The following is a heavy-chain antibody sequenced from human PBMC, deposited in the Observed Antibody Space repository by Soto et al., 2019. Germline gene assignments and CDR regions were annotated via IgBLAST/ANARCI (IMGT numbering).Heavy chain of an antibody. CDR2: ILNSGST. D-gene: IGHD2-2*01. CDR3: ARQRITPAKYFFAY. CDR1: GGSSSSGSYC. Sequence: SVPLSLTCTVSGGSSSSGSYCWTWIRQPPGKALEWIGYILNSGSTNYNPSLESRVTMSLDTSKNQFSLKLTSVTAADTAVYYCARQRITPAKYFFAYRGQGTPVPVSS. V-gene: IGHV4-61*01. J-gene: IGHJ4*02.